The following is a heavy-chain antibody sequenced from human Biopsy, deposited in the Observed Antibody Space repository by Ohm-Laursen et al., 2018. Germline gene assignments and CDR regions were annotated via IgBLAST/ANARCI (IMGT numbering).Heavy chain of an antibody. CDR2: ISYTGGI. CDR1: GGSISGYH. J-gene: IGHJ4*02. CDR3: ARMPHFDY. Sequence: GTLSLTWFVSGGSISGYHWSWIRKSPGKGLEWLAYISYTGGITSNPSLNGRATMSLDTSKNQFSLRLIYVTAADTAVYYCARMPHFDYWGQGILVTVSS. D-gene: IGHD2-2*01. V-gene: IGHV4-59*01.